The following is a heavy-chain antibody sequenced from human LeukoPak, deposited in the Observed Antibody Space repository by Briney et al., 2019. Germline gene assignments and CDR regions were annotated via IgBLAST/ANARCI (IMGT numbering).Heavy chain of an antibody. CDR1: GGSISSYY. CDR2: IYYSGST. Sequence: SETLSLTCTVSGGSISSYYWSWLRQPPGKGLEWIGYIYYSGSTNYNPSLKSRVTISVDTSKNQFSLKLSSVTAADTAVYYCARDSAWKSDYYYDSSGYSNDAFDIWGQGTMVTVSS. CDR3: ARDSAWKSDYYYDSSGYSNDAFDI. V-gene: IGHV4-59*01. J-gene: IGHJ3*02. D-gene: IGHD3-22*01.